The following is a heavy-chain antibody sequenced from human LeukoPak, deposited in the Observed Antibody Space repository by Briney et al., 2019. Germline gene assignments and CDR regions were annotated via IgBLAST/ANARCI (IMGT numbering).Heavy chain of an antibody. V-gene: IGHV4-59*01. CDR3: ARDLGAVAGAGTYAFDI. D-gene: IGHD6-13*01. CDR2: IYYSGST. Sequence: SETLSLTCTVSGGSISSYYWSWIRQPPGKGLEWIGYIYYSGSTNYNPSLKSRVTISVDTSKNQFSLKLSSVTAADPAVYYCARDLGAVAGAGTYAFDIWGQGTVVTVSS. J-gene: IGHJ3*02. CDR1: GGSISSYY.